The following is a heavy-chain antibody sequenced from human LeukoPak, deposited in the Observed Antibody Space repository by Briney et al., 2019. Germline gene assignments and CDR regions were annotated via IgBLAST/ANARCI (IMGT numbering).Heavy chain of an antibody. CDR2: ISSSSSTI. Sequence: PGGSLRLSCAASGFTFSSYSMNWVRQAPGKGLEWVSYISSSSSTIYYADSVKGRFTISRDNAKNSLYLQMNSLRAEDTAVYYCARDKITFGGAIVIPDYYYGMDVWGQGTTVTVSS. CDR3: ARDKITFGGAIVIPDYYYGMDV. V-gene: IGHV3-48*04. D-gene: IGHD3-16*02. CDR1: GFTFSSYS. J-gene: IGHJ6*02.